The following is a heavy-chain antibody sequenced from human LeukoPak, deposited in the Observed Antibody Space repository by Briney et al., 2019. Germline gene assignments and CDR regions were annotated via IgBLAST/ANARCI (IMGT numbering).Heavy chain of an antibody. CDR1: GFTFSSYG. V-gene: IGHV3-30*02. CDR2: IRYDGSNK. Sequence: GGSLRLSCAASGFTFSSYGMHWVRQAPGKGLEWVAFIRYDGSNKYHADSVKGRFTISRDNSRNTLCLQMNSLRAEDTAVYYCAKGAAGSPSAFDYWGQGTLVTVSS. D-gene: IGHD6-13*01. CDR3: AKGAAGSPSAFDY. J-gene: IGHJ4*02.